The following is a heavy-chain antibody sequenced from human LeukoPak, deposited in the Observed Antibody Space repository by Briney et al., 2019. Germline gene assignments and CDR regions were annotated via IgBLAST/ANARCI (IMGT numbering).Heavy chain of an antibody. J-gene: IGHJ5*02. CDR2: ISNSGGTT. CDR1: GFYFRDHW. CDR3: AKSGCSSTSCYSILSGWLDP. D-gene: IGHD2-2*02. V-gene: IGHV3-23*01. Sequence: GGSLRLSCAASGFYFRDHWMDWVRQAPGKGLEWVSGISNSGGTTYYADSVKGRFTISRDNSKNTLYLQMNSLRAEDTAVYYCAKSGCSSTSCYSILSGWLDPWGQGTLVTVSS.